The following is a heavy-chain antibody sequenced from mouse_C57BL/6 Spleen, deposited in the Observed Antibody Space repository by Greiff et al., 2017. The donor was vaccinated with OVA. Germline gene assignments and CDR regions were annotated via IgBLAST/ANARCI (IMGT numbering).Heavy chain of an antibody. D-gene: IGHD4-1*01. CDR1: GYTFTSYW. Sequence: VQLQQSGAELVRPGSSVKLSCKASGYTFTSYWMHWVKQRPIQGLEWIGNIDPSDSETLYNQKFKDKATLTVDKSSSTAYMQLSSLTSEDSAVYYCARRTNWEGDWFAYWGQGTLVTVSA. J-gene: IGHJ3*01. V-gene: IGHV1-52*01. CDR3: ARRTNWEGDWFAY. CDR2: IDPSDSET.